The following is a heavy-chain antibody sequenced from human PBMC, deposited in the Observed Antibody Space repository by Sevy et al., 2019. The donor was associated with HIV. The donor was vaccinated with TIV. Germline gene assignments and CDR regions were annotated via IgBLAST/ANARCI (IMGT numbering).Heavy chain of an antibody. CDR1: GFTFNIYS. CDR2: ISGSSSYI. V-gene: IGHV3-21*01. D-gene: IGHD2-21*02. CDR3: ARGRGDPRADCFDY. J-gene: IGHJ4*02. Sequence: GGSLRLSCAASGFTFNIYSMNWVRQAPGKWLEWVSSISGSSSYIFYADSVKGRFNISRDNAKNSLYLQINSLRAEDTAVYYCARGRGDPRADCFDYWGQGTLVTVSS.